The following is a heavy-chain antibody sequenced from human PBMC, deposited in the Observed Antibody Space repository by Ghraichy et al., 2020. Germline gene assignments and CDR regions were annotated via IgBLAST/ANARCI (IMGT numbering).Heavy chain of an antibody. V-gene: IGHV4-39*01. CDR2: IYYSGST. Sequence: SQTLSLTCTVSGGSISSSSYYWGWIRQPPGKGLEWIGSIYYSGSTYYNPSLKSRVTISVDTSKNQFSLKLSSVTAADTAVYYCARHPDYGDYSYYYGMDVWGQGTTVTVSS. CDR1: GGSISSSSYY. D-gene: IGHD4-17*01. J-gene: IGHJ6*02. CDR3: ARHPDYGDYSYYYGMDV.